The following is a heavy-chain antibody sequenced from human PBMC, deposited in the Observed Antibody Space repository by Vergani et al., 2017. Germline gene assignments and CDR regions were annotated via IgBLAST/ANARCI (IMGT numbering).Heavy chain of an antibody. CDR3: GRVADFYGLGSRLLDL. Sequence: QVRLQESGPGLVKPSETLSLTCSVSGGSMSGYYWSWIRQPPGKELEWIGYMYHSGSTNYNPSLETRVTISGDTSKNQFSLKLNSVTAADTAVYYGGRVADFYGLGSRLLDLLGQGILVTVSS. CDR2: MYHSGST. D-gene: IGHD3-10*01. J-gene: IGHJ5*02. V-gene: IGHV4-59*01. CDR1: GGSMSGYY.